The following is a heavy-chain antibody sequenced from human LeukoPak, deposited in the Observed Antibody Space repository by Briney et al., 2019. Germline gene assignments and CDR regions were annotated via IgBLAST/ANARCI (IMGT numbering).Heavy chain of an antibody. V-gene: IGHV3-64*04. J-gene: IGHJ4*02. CDR2: ISRNGGST. Sequence: GGSLRLSCSTSGFTFSNYAMHWVRQAPRKGLEYVSAISRNGGSTYYAAPVKGRFTISRDDSKNTLYLQMNSLKTEDTAVYYRTTDKDPLHDYWGQGTLVTVSS. CDR1: GFTFSNYA. CDR3: TTDKDPLHDY.